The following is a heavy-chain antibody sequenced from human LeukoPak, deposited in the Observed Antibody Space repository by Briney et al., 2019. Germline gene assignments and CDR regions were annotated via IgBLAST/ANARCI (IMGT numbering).Heavy chain of an antibody. CDR2: ISSDGSNK. D-gene: IGHD6-13*01. Sequence: PGRSLRLSCAASGFTFSSYGMHWVRQAPGKGLEWVALISSDGSNKYCADSVKGRFTISRDNSKNSLYLQMNSLRTEDTALYYCAKDRAAAGTGYLDYWGQGTLVTVSS. J-gene: IGHJ4*02. CDR3: AKDRAAAGTGYLDY. CDR1: GFTFSSYG. V-gene: IGHV3-30*18.